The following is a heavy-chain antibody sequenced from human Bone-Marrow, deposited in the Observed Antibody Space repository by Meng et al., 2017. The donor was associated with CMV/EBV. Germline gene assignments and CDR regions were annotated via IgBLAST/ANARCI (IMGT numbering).Heavy chain of an antibody. CDR1: GYTFTSYY. CDR3: ATNLLDYFDY. CDR2: INPSGGST. D-gene: IGHD2-15*01. Sequence: ASVKVSCKASGYTFTSYYMHWVRQAPGQGLEWMGIINPSGGSTSYAQKFQGRVTMTRDKSISTAYLQWSSLQASDTAMYYCATNLLDYFDYWGQGTLVTVSS. J-gene: IGHJ4*02. V-gene: IGHV1-46*01.